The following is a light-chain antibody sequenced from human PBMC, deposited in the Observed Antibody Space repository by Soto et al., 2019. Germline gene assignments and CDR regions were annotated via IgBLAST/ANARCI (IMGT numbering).Light chain of an antibody. CDR1: QSVTSNY. CDR3: QQYAGSPFT. J-gene: IGKJ3*01. CDR2: TAS. V-gene: IGKV3-20*01. Sequence: IVLTQSPGTLSLSPGERATLSCRASQSVTSNYLAWYQQKPGQTPRLLIYTASNRAIGVPDRFSGSGSGTDFTLVISRLEPEDFAVYYCQQYAGSPFTFGPGTKVDMK.